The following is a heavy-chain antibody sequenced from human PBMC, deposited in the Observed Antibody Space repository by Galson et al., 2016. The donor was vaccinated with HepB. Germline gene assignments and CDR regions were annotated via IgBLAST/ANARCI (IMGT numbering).Heavy chain of an antibody. CDR1: GDTFSKYN. CDR2: INPSGGST. D-gene: IGHD2-2*01. V-gene: IGHV1-46*01. J-gene: IGHJ4*02. CDR3: AREMIVIVPAATYFDY. Sequence: VKVSCKASGDTFSKYNIHWVRQAPGQGLEWLAIINPSGGSTSSAQKFQGRVTITRDTSTSTVYMDLSSLTSEDTAVYFCAREMIVIVPAATYFDYWGQGTLVTVSS.